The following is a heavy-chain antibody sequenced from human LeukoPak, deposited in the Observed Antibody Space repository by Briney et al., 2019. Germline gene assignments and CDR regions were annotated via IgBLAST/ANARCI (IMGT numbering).Heavy chain of an antibody. D-gene: IGHD6-19*01. J-gene: IGHJ6*04. V-gene: IGHV3-48*03. Sequence: PGGSLRLSCAASGFTFSSYEMNWVRQAPGKGLEWVSYTSSSGSTIYYADSVKGRFTISRDNAKNSLYLQMNSLRAEDTAVYYCARDYVDGYSSGWLGPYGMDVWGKGTTVTVSS. CDR3: ARDYVDGYSSGWLGPYGMDV. CDR2: TSSSGSTI. CDR1: GFTFSSYE.